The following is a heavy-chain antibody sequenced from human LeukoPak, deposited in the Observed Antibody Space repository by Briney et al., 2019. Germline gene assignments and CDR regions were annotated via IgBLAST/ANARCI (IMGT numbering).Heavy chain of an antibody. CDR2: ISYSSSTI. CDR3: ATEGEQRLDY. D-gene: IGHD6-25*01. J-gene: IGHJ4*02. V-gene: IGHV3-48*01. Sequence: GGSLRLSCAASGFTFSSYSMNWARQAPGKGLEWVSYISYSSSTIYYAVSVKGRFTISRDNGKNSLYLQMNSLRAEDTAVYYCATEGEQRLDYWGQGTLVTVSS. CDR1: GFTFSSYS.